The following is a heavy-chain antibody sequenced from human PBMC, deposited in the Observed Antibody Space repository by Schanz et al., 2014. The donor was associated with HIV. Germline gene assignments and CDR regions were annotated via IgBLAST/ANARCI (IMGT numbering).Heavy chain of an antibody. V-gene: IGHV3-30*18. Sequence: QVQLVESGGGVVQPGRSLRLSCAASGFTFRNYGMHWVRQAPGKGLEWVAVISYDGSNTHYADSVKGRFSISRDNSKNTLYLQMNSLRAEDTAVYYCAKAPLCDYWGQGTLVTVSS. CDR1: GFTFRNYG. CDR3: AKAPLCDY. J-gene: IGHJ4*02. CDR2: ISYDGSNT.